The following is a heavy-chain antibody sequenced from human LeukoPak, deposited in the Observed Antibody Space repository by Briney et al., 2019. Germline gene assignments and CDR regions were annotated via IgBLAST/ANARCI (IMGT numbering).Heavy chain of an antibody. CDR2: ITAYNDNT. D-gene: IGHD3-10*01. Sequence: GASVKVSCKASGYSLTSYGISWVRQAPGQGLEWMGRITAYNDNTRYALKFQGRVTMTTDTSTSTAYMELRSLRSDDTAVYYCARIRGSYYVHYFDYWGQGTLITVSS. CDR3: ARIRGSYYVHYFDY. CDR1: GYSLTSYG. V-gene: IGHV1-18*01. J-gene: IGHJ4*02.